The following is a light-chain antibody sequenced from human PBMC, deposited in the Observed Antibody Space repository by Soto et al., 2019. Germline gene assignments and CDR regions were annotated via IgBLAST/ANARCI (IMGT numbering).Light chain of an antibody. J-gene: IGKJ5*01. CDR2: GAS. CDR1: QSVSISY. CDR3: QHYDSLPIT. Sequence: EIVLTQSPGTLSLSPGERATLSCRASQSVSISYLAWYQQKPGQAPRLLIYGASNRATGIPARFSGSGSGTDFTLTISRLEPEDFAVFYCQHYDSLPITFGQGTRLEIK. V-gene: IGKV3-20*01.